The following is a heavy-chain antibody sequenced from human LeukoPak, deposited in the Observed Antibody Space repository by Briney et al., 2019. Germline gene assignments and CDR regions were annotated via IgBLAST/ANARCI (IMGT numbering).Heavy chain of an antibody. Sequence: GGSLRLSCTASGFIFNDLWMSWVRQAPGEGLEWVANIKQDGSEKYYVDSVKGRFTISRDNAKNSLYLQMNSLRAEDTAVYYCAREGSWYFVYWGQGTLVTVSS. CDR3: AREGSWYFVY. V-gene: IGHV3-7*01. D-gene: IGHD6-13*01. CDR2: IKQDGSEK. CDR1: GFIFNDLW. J-gene: IGHJ4*02.